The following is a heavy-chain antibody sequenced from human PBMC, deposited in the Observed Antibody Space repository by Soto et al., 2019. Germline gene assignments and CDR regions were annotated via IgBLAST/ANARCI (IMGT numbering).Heavy chain of an antibody. CDR1: GGSINTATHS. J-gene: IGHJ4*02. Sequence: QLQLQESGSGLVKPSQTLSLTCAVSGGSINTATHSWSWIRQPPGKGLEWIGYIYHSGSTYYNPSVQSRVTRSINKSNNQFSLRLSSVTAADTAVYYWARGGGEPPTGDDYWGQGILVTVSS. CDR2: IYHSGST. CDR3: ARGGGEPPTGDDY. V-gene: IGHV4-30-2*01. D-gene: IGHD3-16*01.